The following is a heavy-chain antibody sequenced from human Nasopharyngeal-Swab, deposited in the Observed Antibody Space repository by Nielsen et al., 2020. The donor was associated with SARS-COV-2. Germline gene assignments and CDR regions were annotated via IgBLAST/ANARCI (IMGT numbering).Heavy chain of an antibody. CDR1: GFSLSTSEVG. D-gene: IGHD2-2*01. V-gene: IGHV2-5*01. Sequence: SGPTLVKPTQTLTLTCTFSGFSLSTSEVGVGWIRQPPGKALEWLALIYWNDDKRYSPSLKSRLTITKDTSKNQVVLTMTNMDPVDTATYYCAHSEIVVVPAAKPWFDPWGQGTLVTVSS. CDR2: IYWNDDK. J-gene: IGHJ5*02. CDR3: AHSEIVVVPAAKPWFDP.